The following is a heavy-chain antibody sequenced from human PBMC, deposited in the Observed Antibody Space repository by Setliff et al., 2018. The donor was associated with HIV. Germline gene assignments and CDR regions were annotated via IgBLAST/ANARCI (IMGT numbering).Heavy chain of an antibody. D-gene: IGHD3-10*02. CDR1: GGSISSDNYY. V-gene: IGHV4-39*07. CDR2: IYSSGST. J-gene: IGHJ1*01. CDR3: ARSGSYVGPIQH. Sequence: ASETLSLTCTVSGGSISSDNYYWGWVRQPPGKGLEWIGRIYSSGSTNYNPSLKSRLTMSVDTSKNQFSLKLTSVTAADTAVYYCARSGSYVGPIQHWGQGTLVTVSS.